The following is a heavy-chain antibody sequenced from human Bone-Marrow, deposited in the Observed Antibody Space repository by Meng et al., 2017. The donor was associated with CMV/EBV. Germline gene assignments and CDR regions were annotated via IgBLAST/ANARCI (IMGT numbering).Heavy chain of an antibody. Sequence: GGSLRLSCAASGFTFSSYSMNWVRQAPGKGLEWMGWINPNSGGTNYAQKFQGRVTMTRDTSISTAYMELSRLRSDDTAVYYCALLRTHQFDYWGQGTLVTVSS. V-gene: IGHV1-2*02. D-gene: IGHD1-14*01. CDR1: GFTFSSYS. CDR3: ALLRTHQFDY. CDR2: INPNSGGT. J-gene: IGHJ4*02.